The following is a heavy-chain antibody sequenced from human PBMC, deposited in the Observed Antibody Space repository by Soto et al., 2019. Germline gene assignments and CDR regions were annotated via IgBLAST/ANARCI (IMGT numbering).Heavy chain of an antibody. CDR3: VKDYELGSQMFFEY. D-gene: IGHD3-16*01. V-gene: IGHV3-23*01. Sequence: TGGSLRLSCAVSGFTFSSHAMSWVRQAPGRGLDWVSAINERGGTYYADSVKGRFTISRDNSKSTVYLQMSTLRAEDTAVYYCVKDYELGSQMFFEYWGQGTLVTVSA. CDR1: GFTFSSHA. J-gene: IGHJ4*02. CDR2: INERGGT.